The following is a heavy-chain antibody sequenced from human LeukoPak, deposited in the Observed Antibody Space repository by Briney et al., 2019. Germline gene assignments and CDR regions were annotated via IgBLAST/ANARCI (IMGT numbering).Heavy chain of an antibody. Sequence: ASVKVSCKASGYTFTSYDINWVRQATGQGLEWMGWMNPNSGNTGYAQKFQGRVTMTRNTSISTAYMELSSLRSEDTAVYYCAKWLTGDYYYYYGMDVWGQGTTVTVSS. J-gene: IGHJ6*02. CDR1: GYTFTSYD. CDR3: AKWLTGDYYYYYGMDV. D-gene: IGHD6-19*01. V-gene: IGHV1-8*01. CDR2: MNPNSGNT.